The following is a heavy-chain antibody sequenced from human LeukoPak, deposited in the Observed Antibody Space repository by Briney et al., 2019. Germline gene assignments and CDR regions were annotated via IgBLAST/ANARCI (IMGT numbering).Heavy chain of an antibody. CDR1: GFTFSNAW. Sequence: GGSLRLSCAASGFTFSNAWMSWVRQAPGKGLEWVSTISGSGGSTYYADSVKGRFTMSRDNSKNTLYLQMNSLRAEDTALYYCAKDKESSGWYGMGAFDIRGQGTMVVVSS. D-gene: IGHD6-13*01. CDR2: ISGSGGST. CDR3: AKDKESSGWYGMGAFDI. J-gene: IGHJ3*02. V-gene: IGHV3-23*01.